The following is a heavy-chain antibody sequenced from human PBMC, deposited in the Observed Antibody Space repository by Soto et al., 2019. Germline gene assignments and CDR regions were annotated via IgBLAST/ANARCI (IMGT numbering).Heavy chain of an antibody. J-gene: IGHJ4*02. CDR1: GFTFSSYG. D-gene: IGHD3-16*01. CDR3: ARGGADRPDY. CDR2: ISSGRTTI. V-gene: IGHV3-48*02. Sequence: EVQLVESGGGVVQPGGSLRLSCVASGFTFSSYGMNWVRQAPGKGLAWVSDISSGRTTIQYADSVKGRFTIARDNAKNSLHLEMDSLRDEDTDVYYWARGGADRPDYWGQGTLVTVSS.